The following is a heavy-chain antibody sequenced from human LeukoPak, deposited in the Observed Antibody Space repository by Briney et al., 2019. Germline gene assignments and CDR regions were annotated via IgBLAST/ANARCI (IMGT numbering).Heavy chain of an antibody. Sequence: PSETLSLTCTVSGGSISSSSYYWGWIRQPPGKGLEWIGSIYYSGSTYYNPSLKSRVTISVDTSENQFSLKLSSVTAADTAVYYCARTIAMTEVVFDYWGQGTLVTVSS. D-gene: IGHD3-22*01. CDR3: ARTIAMTEVVFDY. CDR2: IYYSGST. V-gene: IGHV4-39*01. J-gene: IGHJ4*02. CDR1: GGSISSSSYY.